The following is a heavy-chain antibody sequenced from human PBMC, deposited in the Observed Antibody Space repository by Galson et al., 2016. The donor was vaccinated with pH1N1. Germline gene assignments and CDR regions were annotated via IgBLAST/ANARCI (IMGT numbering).Heavy chain of an antibody. V-gene: IGHV5-51*03. CDR2: ISPGDSDI. CDR3: ATGPSPDY. J-gene: IGHJ4*02. CDR1: GYIFTTYW. Sequence: QSGAEVTKPGESLKISCKGSGYIFTTYWIGWVRQKPGKGLEWMGIISPGDSDIRYSPSFQGHVTISTDESISTAYLKWSTLKASDTAIDFCATGPSPDYWGQGTLV.